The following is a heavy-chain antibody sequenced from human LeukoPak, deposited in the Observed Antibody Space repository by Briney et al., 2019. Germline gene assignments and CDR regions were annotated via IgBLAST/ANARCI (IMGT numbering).Heavy chain of an antibody. J-gene: IGHJ4*02. CDR3: ARESGGNPATSEDY. CDR1: GYTFTSYY. D-gene: IGHD4-23*01. CDR2: IDPSGGST. V-gene: IGHV1-46*01. Sequence: ASVRVSCKASGYTFTSYYIHWVRQAPGQGLEWMGIIDPSGGSTNYAQKFQGRVTMTRDTSMSTVYMELSSLRSEDTAVYYCARESGGNPATSEDYWGQGTLVTVSS.